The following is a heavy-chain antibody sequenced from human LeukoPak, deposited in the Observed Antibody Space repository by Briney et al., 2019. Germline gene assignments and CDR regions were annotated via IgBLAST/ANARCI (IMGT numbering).Heavy chain of an antibody. D-gene: IGHD1-7*01. CDR2: INPNSGAT. CDR1: GYTLSDCY. CDR3: ARGVLRELRGFDY. J-gene: IGHJ4*02. V-gene: IGHV1-2*02. Sequence: ASVKVSCKTSGYTLSDCYMHWVRQAPGQGLEWMGWINPNSGATTYAENFQGRVIMTRDTSISTAYMVLTSLRSDDTALYYCARGVLRELRGFDYWGQGTLVTVSS.